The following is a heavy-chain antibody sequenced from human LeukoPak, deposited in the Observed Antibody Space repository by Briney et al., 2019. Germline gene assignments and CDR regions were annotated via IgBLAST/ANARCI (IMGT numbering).Heavy chain of an antibody. Sequence: PSETLSLTXAVYGGSFSGYYWSWIGQPPGKGLEWIGEINHSGSTNYNPSLKSRVTISVDTSKNQFSLKLSSVTAADTAVYYCARVPKSYCSGGSSYYAYYYYYMDVWGKGTTVTVSS. CDR3: ARVPKSYCSGGSSYYAYYYYYMDV. V-gene: IGHV4-34*01. J-gene: IGHJ6*03. CDR2: INHSGST. D-gene: IGHD2-15*01. CDR1: GGSFSGYY.